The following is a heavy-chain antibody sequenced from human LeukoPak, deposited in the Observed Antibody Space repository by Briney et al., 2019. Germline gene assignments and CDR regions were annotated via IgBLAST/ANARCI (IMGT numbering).Heavy chain of an antibody. CDR1: GFTFSSYG. D-gene: IGHD3-16*01. Sequence: GGSLRLSCAASGFTFSSYGMHWVRQAPGKGLEWVSTISSSGASTYYADSVKGRFTISRDNSKNTLYLQMNSLRAEDTAVYYCAKQGDGGYFDYWGQGTLVTVSS. CDR2: ISSSGAST. CDR3: AKQGDGGYFDY. J-gene: IGHJ4*02. V-gene: IGHV3-23*01.